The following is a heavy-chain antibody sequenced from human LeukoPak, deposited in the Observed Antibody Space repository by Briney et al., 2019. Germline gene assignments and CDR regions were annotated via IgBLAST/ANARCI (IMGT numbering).Heavy chain of an antibody. CDR1: GFTFSNYW. D-gene: IGHD5-12*01. V-gene: IGHV3-74*01. CDR3: ARDGGGYRFYNWFDP. CDR2: INGDGSKT. Sequence: GGSLRLSCAASGFTFSNYWMHWVRQAPGEGLVWVSRINGDGSKTDYADSVKGRFTISRDNAKNSLYLQMNSLRAEDTAVYYCARDGGGYRFYNWFDPWGQGTLVTVSS. J-gene: IGHJ5*02.